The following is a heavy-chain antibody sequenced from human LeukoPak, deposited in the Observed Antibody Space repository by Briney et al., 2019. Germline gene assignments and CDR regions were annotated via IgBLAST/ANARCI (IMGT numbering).Heavy chain of an antibody. Sequence: GGSLGLSCAASGFTFEDYGMSWVRQAPGKGLEWVSGINWNGGSTGYADSVKGRFTISRDNAKNSLYLQMNSLRAEDTALYYCARDDYSNYYYYYMDVWGKGTTVTVSS. CDR1: GFTFEDYG. CDR2: INWNGGST. CDR3: ARDDYSNYYYYYMDV. D-gene: IGHD4-11*01. V-gene: IGHV3-20*04. J-gene: IGHJ6*03.